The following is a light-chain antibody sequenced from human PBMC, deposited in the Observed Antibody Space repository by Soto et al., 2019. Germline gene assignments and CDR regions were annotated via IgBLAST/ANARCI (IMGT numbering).Light chain of an antibody. CDR1: QGVSSS. J-gene: IGKJ1*01. Sequence: EIVMTQSPATLSVSPGERATLSCRASQGVSSSLAWYQQKPGQAPRLLIYGASTRATAFPARFSGSGSRTEFTLTISSLQSEDFAVYYCQQYHNWPQTFGQGTKVEVK. V-gene: IGKV3-15*01. CDR2: GAS. CDR3: QQYHNWPQT.